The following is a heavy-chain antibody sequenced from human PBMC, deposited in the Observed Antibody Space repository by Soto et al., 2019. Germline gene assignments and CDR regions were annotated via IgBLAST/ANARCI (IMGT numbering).Heavy chain of an antibody. D-gene: IGHD4-17*01. Sequence: EVQLVESGGGLVKPGGSLRLSCAASGFTFSSYSMNWVRQAPGKGLEWVSSISSSSSYIYYAHSVKGRFTISRDNAKNSLYLQMNSLIAVDTAVYFCARDRSTVTPFVYWFRGTLVTV. CDR3: ARDRSTVTPFVY. V-gene: IGHV3-21*01. J-gene: IGHJ4*02. CDR2: ISSSSSYI. CDR1: GFTFSSYS.